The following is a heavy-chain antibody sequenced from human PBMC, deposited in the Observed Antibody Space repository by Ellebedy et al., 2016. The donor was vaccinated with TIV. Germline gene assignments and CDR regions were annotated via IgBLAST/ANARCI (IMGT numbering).Heavy chain of an antibody. V-gene: IGHV4-59*08. CDR1: GGSIGSSC. CDR2: IYSSGST. J-gene: IGHJ4*02. Sequence: GSLRLSCTVSGGSIGSSCCTWIRQPPGKGLEWMGYIYSSGSTNNNPSLKSRVTISADTSKNQFSLKLSSVTAADTAVYYCARQGQWLDYYFDYWGQGTLVTVSS. D-gene: IGHD6-19*01. CDR3: ARQGQWLDYYFDY.